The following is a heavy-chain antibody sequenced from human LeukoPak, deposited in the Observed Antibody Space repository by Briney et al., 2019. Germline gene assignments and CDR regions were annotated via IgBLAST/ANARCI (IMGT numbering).Heavy chain of an antibody. V-gene: IGHV3-74*01. Sequence: PGGSMRLSCAASGFTFSSYWIHWVRQAPGKGLVWVSRIHSDGRSTSYADSVKGRFTISRDNAKNTLYLQMNSLRAEDTAVYYCAREHYDFWSGYSKSNDYWGQGTLVTVSS. CDR3: AREHYDFWSGYSKSNDY. J-gene: IGHJ4*02. D-gene: IGHD3-3*01. CDR2: IHSDGRST. CDR1: GFTFSSYW.